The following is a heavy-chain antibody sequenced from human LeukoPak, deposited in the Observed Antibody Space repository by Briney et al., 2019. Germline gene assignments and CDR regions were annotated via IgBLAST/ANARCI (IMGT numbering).Heavy chain of an antibody. J-gene: IGHJ4*02. CDR1: GYSISSGYY. Sequence: SETLPLTCTVSGYSISSGYYWGWIRQPPGKGLEWIGSIDHSGSTYYNPSLKSRVTISVDTSKNQFSLKLSSVTAADTAVYYCARDPGHGSGSYYIGSGDYWGQGTLVTVSS. D-gene: IGHD3-10*01. V-gene: IGHV4-38-2*02. CDR3: ARDPGHGSGSYYIGSGDY. CDR2: IDHSGST.